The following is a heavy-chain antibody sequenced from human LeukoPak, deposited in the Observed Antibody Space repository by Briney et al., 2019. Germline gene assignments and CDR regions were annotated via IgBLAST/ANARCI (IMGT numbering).Heavy chain of an antibody. CDR2: IKSKTDGGTT. CDR3: TTGAGYYLYYYYGMDV. Sequence: GGSLRLSCAASGFTFSNAWMSWVRQALGKGLEWVGRIKSKTDGGTTDYAAPVKGRFTISRDDSKNTLYLQMNSLKTEDTAVYYCTTGAGYYLYYYYGMDVWGKGTTVTVSS. J-gene: IGHJ6*04. V-gene: IGHV3-15*01. D-gene: IGHD3-3*01. CDR1: GFTFSNAW.